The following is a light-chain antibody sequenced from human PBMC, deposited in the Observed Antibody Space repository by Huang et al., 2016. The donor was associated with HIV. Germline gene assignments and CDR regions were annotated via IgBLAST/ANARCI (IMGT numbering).Light chain of an antibody. J-gene: IGKJ4*01. V-gene: IGKV1-39*01. CDR1: QSISSY. CDR2: AAS. CDR3: QQSYSTPRRLT. Sequence: DIQMTQSPSSLSASVGDRVTITCRASQSISSYLNWDQQKPGKAPKLLIYAASSLQSGVPSRFSGSGSGTDFTLTISSLQPEDFATYYCQQSYSTPRRLTFGGGTKVEIK.